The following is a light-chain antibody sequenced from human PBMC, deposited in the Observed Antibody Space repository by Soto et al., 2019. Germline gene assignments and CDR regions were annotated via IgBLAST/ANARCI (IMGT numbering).Light chain of an antibody. CDR3: QQYYTTPIP. V-gene: IGKV4-1*01. Sequence: DIVMTQSPDSLAVSLGERATINCKSSQSVLYSSNNNNYLAWYQQKPGQPPKLLIYWASTRESGVPDRFSGSGYGTDFALTISGLQAEDVAVYYCQQYYTTPIPFGQGTRLEIK. CDR2: WAS. CDR1: QSVLYSSNNNNY. J-gene: IGKJ5*01.